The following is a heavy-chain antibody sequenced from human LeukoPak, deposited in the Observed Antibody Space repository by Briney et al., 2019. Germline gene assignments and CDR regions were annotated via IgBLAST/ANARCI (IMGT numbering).Heavy chain of an antibody. J-gene: IGHJ6*03. CDR2: INHSGRT. CDR3: ARGTRLWGYYYYYMDV. D-gene: IGHD2-21*01. CDR1: GGSFSGYY. V-gene: IGHV4-34*01. Sequence: SETLSLTCAVYGGSFSGYYWSWIRQPPGKGLEWIGEINHSGRTYYNLSLKRRVTISVDTSKNQFSLKLSSVTAADTAVYYCARGTRLWGYYYYYMDVWGKGTTVTISS.